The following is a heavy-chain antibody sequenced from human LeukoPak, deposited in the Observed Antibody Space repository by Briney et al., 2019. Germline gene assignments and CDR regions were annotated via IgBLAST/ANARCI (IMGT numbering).Heavy chain of an antibody. D-gene: IGHD3-16*01. CDR2: IYYSGST. V-gene: IGHV4-30-4*01. CDR3: ARGPSSPLGSGYNWFDP. CDR1: GGSISSGDYY. Sequence: PSETLSLTCTVSGGSISSGDYYWSWIRQPPGKGLEWIGYIYYSGSTYYNPSLKSRVTISVDTSKNQFSLKLSSVTAADTAVYYCARGPSSPLGSGYNWFDPWGQGTLVTVSS. J-gene: IGHJ5*02.